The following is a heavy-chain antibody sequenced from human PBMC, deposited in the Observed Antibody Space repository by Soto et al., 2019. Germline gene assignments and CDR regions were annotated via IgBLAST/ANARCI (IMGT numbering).Heavy chain of an antibody. Sequence: GGSLRLSCAASGFTFSGSAMHWVRQASGKGLEWVGRIRSKANSYATAYAASVKGRFTISRDDSKNTAYLQMNSLKTEDTAVYYCTREEGTMVPYFDYWGQGTLVTVSS. V-gene: IGHV3-73*01. CDR2: IRSKANSYAT. CDR3: TREEGTMVPYFDY. J-gene: IGHJ4*02. D-gene: IGHD3-10*01. CDR1: GFTFSGSA.